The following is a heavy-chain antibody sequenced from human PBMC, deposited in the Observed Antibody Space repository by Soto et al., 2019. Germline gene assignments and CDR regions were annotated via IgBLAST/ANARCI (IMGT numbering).Heavy chain of an antibody. CDR3: ARVLRYFDWPYYYYYGMDV. CDR1: GYTFTSYG. V-gene: IGHV1-18*01. D-gene: IGHD3-9*01. Sequence: QVQLVQSGAEVKKPGASVKVSCKASGYTFTSYGISWVRQAPGQGLEWMGWISAYNGNTNYAQKLQGRVTMTTDTSTSTAYMELSSLRSDDTAVYYCARVLRYFDWPYYYYYGMDVWGQGTTVTVSS. J-gene: IGHJ6*02. CDR2: ISAYNGNT.